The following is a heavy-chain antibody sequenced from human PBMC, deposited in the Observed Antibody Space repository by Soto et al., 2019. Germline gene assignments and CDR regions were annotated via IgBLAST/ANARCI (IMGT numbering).Heavy chain of an antibody. CDR2: ISYDGSNK. J-gene: IGHJ6*02. CDR3: AKGSRGMDV. Sequence: GGSLRLSCAASGFTFSSYGMHWVRQAPGKGLEWVAVISYDGSNKYYADSVKGRFTISRDNSKNTLYLQMNSLRAEDTAVYYCAKGSRGMDVWGQGTTVTSP. CDR1: GFTFSSYG. V-gene: IGHV3-30*18.